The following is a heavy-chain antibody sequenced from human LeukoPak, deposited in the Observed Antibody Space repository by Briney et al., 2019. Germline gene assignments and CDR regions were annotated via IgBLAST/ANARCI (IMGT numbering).Heavy chain of an antibody. Sequence: SETLSLTCAVSGGSISSSNWWSWVRQPPGKGLEWIGEINHSGSTNYNPSLKSRVTISVDTSKNQFSLKLSSVTAADTAVYYCARGHQRGYSYGSVGYFDYWGQGTLVTVSS. D-gene: IGHD5-18*01. V-gene: IGHV4-4*02. CDR3: ARGHQRGYSYGSVGYFDY. J-gene: IGHJ4*02. CDR2: INHSGST. CDR1: GGSISSSNW.